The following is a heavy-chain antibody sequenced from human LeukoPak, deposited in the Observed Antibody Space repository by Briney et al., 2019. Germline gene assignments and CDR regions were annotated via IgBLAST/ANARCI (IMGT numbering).Heavy chain of an antibody. CDR3: TRGGESTVTMGPLPFDY. CDR1: GFTFGDYA. V-gene: IGHV3-49*04. D-gene: IGHD4-17*01. CDR2: IRSKAYGGTT. J-gene: IGHJ4*02. Sequence: GGSLRLSCTASGFTFGDYAMSWVRQAPGKGLEWVGFIRSKAYGGTTEYAASVKGRFTTSRDDSKSIAYLQMNSLKTEDTAVYYCTRGGESTVTMGPLPFDYWGQGTLVTVSS.